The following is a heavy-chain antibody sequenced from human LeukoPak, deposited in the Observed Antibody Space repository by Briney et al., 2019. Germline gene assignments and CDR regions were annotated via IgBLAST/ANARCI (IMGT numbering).Heavy chain of an antibody. Sequence: SETLSLTCTVSGGSISSYYWSWIRQPPGKGLEWIGYIYYSGSTNYNPSLKNRVTISVDTSKNQFSLKLSSVTAADTAVYYCAGGGAGCSSTSCYFGFDPGGQGTLVTVSS. CDR1: GGSISSYY. V-gene: IGHV4-59*01. J-gene: IGHJ5*02. CDR3: AGGGAGCSSTSCYFGFDP. CDR2: IYYSGST. D-gene: IGHD2-2*01.